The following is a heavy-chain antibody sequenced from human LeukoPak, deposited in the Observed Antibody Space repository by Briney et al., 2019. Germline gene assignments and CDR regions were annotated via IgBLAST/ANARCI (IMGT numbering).Heavy chain of an antibody. V-gene: IGHV4-38-2*02. CDR3: ARHRAYDSSGYYYVLLDY. D-gene: IGHD3-22*01. CDR1: GYSISSGYF. Sequence: SETLSLTCTVSGYSISSGYFWGWIRQPPGKGLEWIGTIYNSGSTYYNASLESRVTISVDTSKNQFSLKLSSVTAADTAVYYCARHRAYDSSGYYYVLLDYWGQGTLVTVSS. J-gene: IGHJ4*02. CDR2: IYNSGST.